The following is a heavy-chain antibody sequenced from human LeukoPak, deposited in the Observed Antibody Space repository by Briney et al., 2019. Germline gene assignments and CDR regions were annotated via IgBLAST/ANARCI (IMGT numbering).Heavy chain of an antibody. D-gene: IGHD3-22*01. CDR2: INPNSGGT. J-gene: IGHJ4*02. CDR3: ASQQLGYYDSSGYYSSPYYFDF. Sequence: ASVKVSCKASGYTFTGYYMHWVRQAPGQGLEWRGWINPNSGGTNYAQKFQGRVTMTRDTSISTAYMELSRLRSDDTALYYCASQQLGYYDSSGYYSSPYYFDFWGQGTLVTVSS. V-gene: IGHV1-2*02. CDR1: GYTFTGYY.